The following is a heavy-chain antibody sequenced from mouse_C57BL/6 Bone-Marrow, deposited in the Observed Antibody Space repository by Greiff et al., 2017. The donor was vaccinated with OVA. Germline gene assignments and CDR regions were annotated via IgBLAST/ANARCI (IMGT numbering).Heavy chain of an antibody. D-gene: IGHD2-1*01. J-gene: IGHJ1*03. CDR1: GFTFSSYA. CDR3: AREPYGNPNWYFDV. Sequence: DVQLVESGGGLVKPGGSLKLSCAASGFTFSSYAMSWVRQTPEKRLEWVATISDGGSYTYYPDNVKGRFTISRDNAKNNLYLQMSHLKSEDTAMYYCAREPYGNPNWYFDVWGTGTTVTVSS. CDR2: ISDGGSYT. V-gene: IGHV5-4*01.